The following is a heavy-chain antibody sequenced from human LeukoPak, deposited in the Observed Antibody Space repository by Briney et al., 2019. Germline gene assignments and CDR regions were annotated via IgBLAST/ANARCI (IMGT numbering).Heavy chain of an antibody. J-gene: IGHJ4*02. CDR3: ARGRGSSWYYFDS. Sequence: KPSETLSLTCAVSGGSISSSNWWSWVRQPPGKGLEWIGEIYHSGSTNYNPSLKGRVTMTVDTSKNQFSLNLSSVTAADTAVYYCARGRGSSWYYFDSWGQGTLVTVSS. CDR2: IYHSGST. CDR1: GGSISSSNW. D-gene: IGHD6-13*01. V-gene: IGHV4-4*02.